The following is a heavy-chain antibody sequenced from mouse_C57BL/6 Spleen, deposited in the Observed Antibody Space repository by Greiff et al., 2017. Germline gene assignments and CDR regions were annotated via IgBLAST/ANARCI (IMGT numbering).Heavy chain of an antibody. CDR1: GYTFTSYW. V-gene: IGHV1-64*01. CDR3: AKGITTVVATERYFDV. J-gene: IGHJ1*03. D-gene: IGHD1-1*01. Sequence: VQLQQPGAELVKPGASVKLSCKASGYTFTSYWMHWVKQRPGQGLEWIGMIHPNSGSTNYNEKFKSKATLTVDKSSSTAYMQLSSLTSEDSAVYYCAKGITTVVATERYFDVWGTGTTVTVSS. CDR2: IHPNSGST.